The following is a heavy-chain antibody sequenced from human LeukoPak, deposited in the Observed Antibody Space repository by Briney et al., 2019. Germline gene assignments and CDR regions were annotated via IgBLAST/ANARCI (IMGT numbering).Heavy chain of an antibody. CDR2: IYYSGST. J-gene: IGHJ5*02. Sequence: KPSETLSLTCTVSGASITSYYWSWIRQPPGKGPEWIGYIYYSGSTTYNPSLKSRVTMSVDTSKSQFSLNLSSVTAADTAVYYCARGKKLPSLNWFDPWGQGTLVTVSS. V-gene: IGHV4-59*08. D-gene: IGHD2-15*01. CDR3: ARGKKLPSLNWFDP. CDR1: GASITSYY.